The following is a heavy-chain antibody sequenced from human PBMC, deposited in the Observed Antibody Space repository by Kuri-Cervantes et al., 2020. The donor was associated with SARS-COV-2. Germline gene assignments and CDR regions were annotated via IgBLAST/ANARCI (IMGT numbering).Heavy chain of an antibody. CDR1: GFTFSTYG. V-gene: IGHV3-30*18. CDR2: ISYEGHNK. CDR3: AKSIDPYNTLSGAYFDY. J-gene: IGHJ4*02. D-gene: IGHD5-12*01. Sequence: GESLKISCASSGFTFSTYGMHWVRQAPGKGLEWVAVISYEGHNKYYADSVKCRFTISRDNYKTTLYLQMNSLRPEDTAVYYCAKSIDPYNTLSGAYFDYWGQGTMVTVSS.